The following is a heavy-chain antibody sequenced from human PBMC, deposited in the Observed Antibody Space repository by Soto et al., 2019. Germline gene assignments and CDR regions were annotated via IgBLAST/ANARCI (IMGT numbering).Heavy chain of an antibody. CDR2: ISYDGSNK. CDR1: GFTFSSYG. V-gene: IGHV3-30*18. Sequence: GGSLRLSCAASGFTFSSYGMHWVRQAPGKGLEWVAVISYDGSNKYYADSVKGRFTISRDNSKNTLYLQMNSLRAEDTAVYYCAKDRSLYYYYGMDVWGQETTVTVSS. CDR3: AKDRSLYYYYGMDV. J-gene: IGHJ6*02.